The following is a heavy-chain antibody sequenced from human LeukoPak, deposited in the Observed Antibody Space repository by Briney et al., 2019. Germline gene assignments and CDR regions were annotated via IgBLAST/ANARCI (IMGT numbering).Heavy chain of an antibody. CDR3: ARDGSLLWFGELLPYYFDY. D-gene: IGHD3-10*01. Sequence: GGSLRLSCAASGFTFSSYAMHWVRQAPGKGLEWVAVISYDGSNKYYADSVKGRFTISRDNSKNTLYLQMNSLRAEDTAVYYCARDGSLLWFGELLPYYFDYWGQGTLVTVSS. CDR2: ISYDGSNK. V-gene: IGHV3-30*04. CDR1: GFTFSSYA. J-gene: IGHJ4*02.